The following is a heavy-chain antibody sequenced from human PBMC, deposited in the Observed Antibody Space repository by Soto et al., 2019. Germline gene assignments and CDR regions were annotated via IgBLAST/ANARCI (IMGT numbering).Heavy chain of an antibody. CDR1: GFTVSSNY. Sequence: GGSLRLSCAASGFTVSSNYMSWVRQAPGKGLEWVSVIYSGGSTYYADSVKGRFTISRDNSKNTLYLQMNSLRAEDTAVYYCARDRPRDGYNYSPNIYYYYGMDVWGQGTTVTVSS. CDR2: IYSGGST. V-gene: IGHV3-53*01. CDR3: ARDRPRDGYNYSPNIYYYYGMDV. J-gene: IGHJ6*02. D-gene: IGHD5-12*01.